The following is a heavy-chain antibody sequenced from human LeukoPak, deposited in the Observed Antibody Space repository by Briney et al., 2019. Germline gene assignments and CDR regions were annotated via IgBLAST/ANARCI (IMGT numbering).Heavy chain of an antibody. D-gene: IGHD2-2*01. J-gene: IGHJ4*02. Sequence: GGSLRLSCAASGFTFSSYSMNWVRQAPGKGLDWVSSISSSSSYIYYADSVKGRFTISRDNAKNSLYLQMNSLRAEDTAVYYCARYHCSSTSCYVWFDYWGQGTLVTVSS. CDR1: GFTFSSYS. CDR2: ISSSSSYI. CDR3: ARYHCSSTSCYVWFDY. V-gene: IGHV3-21*01.